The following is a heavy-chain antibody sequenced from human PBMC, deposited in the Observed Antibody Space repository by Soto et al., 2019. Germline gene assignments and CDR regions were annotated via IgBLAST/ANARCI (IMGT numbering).Heavy chain of an antibody. J-gene: IGHJ6*02. V-gene: IGHV4-34*01. CDR2: INHSGST. Sequence: PSETLSLTCSVYGWSFSGYYWSWIRQPPGKGLEWIGEINHSGSTNYNPSLKSRVTISVDTSKNQFSLKLSSVTAADTAVYYCARPYSSGWTYYYYYGMDVWGQGTTVTVSS. CDR3: ARPYSSGWTYYYYYGMDV. D-gene: IGHD6-19*01. CDR1: GWSFSGYY.